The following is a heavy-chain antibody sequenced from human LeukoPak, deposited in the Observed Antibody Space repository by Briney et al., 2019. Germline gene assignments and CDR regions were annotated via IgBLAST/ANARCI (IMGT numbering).Heavy chain of an antibody. CDR3: ARETPGAGHFDY. V-gene: IGHV4-59*11. CDR2: ICYSGST. CDR1: GASISSHC. Sequence: SETLSLTCTVSGASISSHCWSWIRQPPGRGLEWIGYICYSGSTNSNPSLKSRVTISVDTSKNQFSLKLTAVTAADTAVYYCARETPGAGHFDYWGQGSLVTVSS. J-gene: IGHJ4*02. D-gene: IGHD7-27*01.